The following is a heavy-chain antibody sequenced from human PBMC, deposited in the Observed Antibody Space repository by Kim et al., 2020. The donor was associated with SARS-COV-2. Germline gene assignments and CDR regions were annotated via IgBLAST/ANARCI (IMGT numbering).Heavy chain of an antibody. CDR3: ARDSLALGSAIQDY. J-gene: IGHJ4*02. Sequence: GGSLRLSCAASGFTFSTYTMNWVRQAPGKGLEWISSISRSGTDTYYTDSVKGRFTISRDNAKNSLFLQMNSLRDEDTVVYYCARDSLALGSAIQDYWGQGTLVTVSS. V-gene: IGHV3-48*02. CDR2: ISRSGTDT. D-gene: IGHD2-21*01. CDR1: GFTFSTYT.